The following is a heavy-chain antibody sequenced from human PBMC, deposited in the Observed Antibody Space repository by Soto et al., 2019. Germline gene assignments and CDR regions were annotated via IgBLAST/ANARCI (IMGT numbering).Heavy chain of an antibody. Sequence: ASVKVSCKASGYTFTGYYMHWVRQAPGQGLEWMGWINPNSGGTNYAQKFQGRVTMTRDTSISTAYMELSRLRSDDTAVYYCARDLMQIVVVINRYYYYGMDVWRQGTTVTVSS. CDR3: ARDLMQIVVVINRYYYYGMDV. V-gene: IGHV1-2*02. J-gene: IGHJ6*02. D-gene: IGHD3-22*01. CDR2: INPNSGGT. CDR1: GYTFTGYY.